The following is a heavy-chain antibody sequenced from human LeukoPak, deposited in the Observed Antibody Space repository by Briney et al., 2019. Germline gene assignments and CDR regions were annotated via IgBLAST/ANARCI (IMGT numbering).Heavy chain of an antibody. J-gene: IGHJ5*02. CDR3: ARADRLHGGPYLIGP. Sequence: ASVKVSCKTSGYSFTDYLHWVRQAPGQGLEWMGWINPNSGGTSSAQKFQGRVTMTRDTSITTVYMEVSWLTSDDTAIYYCARADRLHGGPYLIGPWGQGTLVTVSP. CDR2: INPNSGGT. V-gene: IGHV1-2*02. D-gene: IGHD2-21*01. CDR1: GYSFTDY.